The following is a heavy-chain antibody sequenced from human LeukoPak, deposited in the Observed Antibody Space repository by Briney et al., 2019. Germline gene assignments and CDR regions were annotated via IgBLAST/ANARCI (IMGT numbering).Heavy chain of an antibody. CDR2: ISYDGSNK. CDR3: AKEWGLL. Sequence: GGSLRLSCAASGFTFSSYGMHWVRQAPGKGLEWVAVISYDGSNKYYADSVKGRFTFSRDNSKNTLYLQMNSLRAEDTAVYYCAKEWGLLWGQGTLVTASS. J-gene: IGHJ4*02. CDR1: GFTFSSYG. V-gene: IGHV3-30*18. D-gene: IGHD1-26*01.